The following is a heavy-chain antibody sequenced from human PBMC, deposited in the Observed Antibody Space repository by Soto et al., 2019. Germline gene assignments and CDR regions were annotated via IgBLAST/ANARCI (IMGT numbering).Heavy chain of an antibody. D-gene: IGHD3-22*01. Sequence: SETLSLTCTVSGGSISSYYWIWIRQPPGKGLEWIGYIYYSGSTNYNPSLKSRVTISVDTSKNQFSLKLSSVTAADTAVYYCARVRHLYDSSGYYDYWGQGTLVTVSS. J-gene: IGHJ4*02. CDR3: ARVRHLYDSSGYYDY. CDR1: GGSISSYY. CDR2: IYYSGST. V-gene: IGHV4-59*01.